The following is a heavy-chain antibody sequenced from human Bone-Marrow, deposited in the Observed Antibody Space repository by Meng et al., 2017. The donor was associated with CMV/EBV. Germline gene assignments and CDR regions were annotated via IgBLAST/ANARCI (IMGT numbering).Heavy chain of an antibody. CDR1: GYTFTGYY. J-gene: IGHJ6*01. Sequence: ASVKVSCKASGYTFTGYYMHWVRQAPGQGLEWMGWINPNSGGTNYAQKFQGRVTMTRDTSISTAYMELSRLRSDDTAVYYCARDYDFWSGYYSGYYGMVVWGQGHTVTGAS. CDR2: INPNSGGT. D-gene: IGHD3-3*01. CDR3: ARDYDFWSGYYSGYYGMVV. V-gene: IGHV1-2*02.